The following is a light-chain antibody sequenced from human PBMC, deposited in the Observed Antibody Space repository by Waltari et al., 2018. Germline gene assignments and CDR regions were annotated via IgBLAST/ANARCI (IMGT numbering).Light chain of an antibody. CDR2: DTS. Sequence: EIVLTQSPATLSLSPGERATLSCRASQSVDRYLAWYQQRPGQAPRLLIYDTSNRATDIPARFSGSGSGTDFTLTISSLEPEDFAVYYCQQRRNWPLTFGGGTKVEIK. J-gene: IGKJ4*01. CDR3: QQRRNWPLT. V-gene: IGKV3-11*01. CDR1: QSVDRY.